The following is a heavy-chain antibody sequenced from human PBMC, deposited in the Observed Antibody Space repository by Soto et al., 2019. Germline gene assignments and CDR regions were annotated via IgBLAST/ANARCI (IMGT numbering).Heavy chain of an antibody. J-gene: IGHJ6*02. D-gene: IGHD3-3*01. CDR3: AREMTIFGVAPGGGVDV. CDR1: GGSISTSDYS. Sequence: QLQLRESGSGLVQPSQTLSLTCTASGGSISTSDYSWSWIRQPPGGGLEWIGSIYQTGRTYVIPSLKSRVTMSLDKSKNQFSLNLTSVTAADTALYYCAREMTIFGVAPGGGVDVWGQGTTVTVSS. V-gene: IGHV4-30-2*01. CDR2: IYQTGRT.